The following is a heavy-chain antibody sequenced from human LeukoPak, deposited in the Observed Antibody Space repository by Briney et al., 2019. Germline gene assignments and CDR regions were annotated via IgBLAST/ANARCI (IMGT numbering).Heavy chain of an antibody. D-gene: IGHD4-17*01. J-gene: IGHJ4*02. CDR3: ARLGARQVLDY. CDR1: GFTLSSYV. V-gene: IGHV3-7*01. CDR2: TKQDGGEK. Sequence: GGSLRLSCVTSGFTLSSYVLSWVRQAPGKGLEWVANTKQDGGEKYYADSVKGRFTISRDNAKNSLYLQMNSLRAEDTAVYYCARLGARQVLDYWGQGTLVTVSS.